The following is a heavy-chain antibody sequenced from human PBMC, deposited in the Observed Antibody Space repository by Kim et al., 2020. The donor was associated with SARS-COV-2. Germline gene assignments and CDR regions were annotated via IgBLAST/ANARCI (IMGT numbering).Heavy chain of an antibody. CDR1: GGSFSVYY. CDR2: INYSGST. Sequence: SETLSLTCAVYGGSFSVYYWNWIRQPPGKGLEWIGEINYSGSTNYNPSLKSRVTISLDTSKNQFSLKLSSVTAADTALYYCARGYPVAYSGSWYFDYWGQGTLVTVSS. V-gene: IGHV4-34*01. D-gene: IGHD6-13*01. J-gene: IGHJ4*02. CDR3: ARGYPVAYSGSWYFDY.